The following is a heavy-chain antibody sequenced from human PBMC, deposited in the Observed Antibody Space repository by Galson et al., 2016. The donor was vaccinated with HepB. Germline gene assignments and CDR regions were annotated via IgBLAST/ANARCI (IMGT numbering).Heavy chain of an antibody. CDR1: KFIFRGFW. J-gene: IGHJ4*02. Sequence: SLRLSCAASKFIFRGFWMQWVRQAPGEGLKWVARINGDGSTTVYADSVKGRFTLSRDNSKDTLYMQINSLRAEDTAVYYCAKDRETTSWGNFAHWGRGTLVTVSS. CDR2: INGDGSTT. V-gene: IGHV3-74*01. CDR3: AKDRETTSWGNFAH. D-gene: IGHD3-16*01.